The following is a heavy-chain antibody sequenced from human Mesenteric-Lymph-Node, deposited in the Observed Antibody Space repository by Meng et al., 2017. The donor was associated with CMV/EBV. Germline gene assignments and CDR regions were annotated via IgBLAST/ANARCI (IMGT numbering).Heavy chain of an antibody. CDR2: INPNSGGT. CDR1: GYTFTGYY. J-gene: IGHJ4*02. CDR3: ARAVYSYGSFDY. D-gene: IGHD5-18*01. Sequence: CKASGYTFTGYYMHWVRQAPGQGLEWMGWINPNSGGTNYAQKFQGRVTMTRDTSISTAYMELSGLRSDDTAVYYCARAVYSYGSFDYWGQGTLVTVSS. V-gene: IGHV1-2*02.